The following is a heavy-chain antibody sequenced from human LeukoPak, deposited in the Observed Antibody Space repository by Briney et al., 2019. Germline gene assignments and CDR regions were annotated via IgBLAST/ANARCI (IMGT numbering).Heavy chain of an antibody. CDR3: ARESGGIVPAAPRVYYYYYMDV. J-gene: IGHJ6*03. Sequence: SETLSLTCTVSGGSISSYYWSWIRQPAGKGLEWIGRIYTSGSTNYNPSLKSRVTMSVDTSKNQFSLKLSPVTAADTAVYYCARESGGIVPAAPRVYYYYYMDVWGKGTTVTVSS. CDR2: IYTSGST. CDR1: GGSISSYY. D-gene: IGHD2-2*01. V-gene: IGHV4-4*07.